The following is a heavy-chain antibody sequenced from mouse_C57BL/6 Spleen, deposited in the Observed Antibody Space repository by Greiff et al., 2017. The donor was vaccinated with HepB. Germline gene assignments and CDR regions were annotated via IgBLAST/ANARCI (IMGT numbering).Heavy chain of an antibody. V-gene: IGHV1-54*01. J-gene: IGHJ2*01. CDR3: ARGGNYYGSSSSRDY. D-gene: IGHD1-1*01. CDR2: INPGSGGT. Sequence: VQLQQSGAELVRPGTSVKVSCKASGYAFTNYLIEWVKQRPGQGLEWIGVINPGSGGTNYNEKFKGKATLTADKSSSTAYMQLSSLTSEDSAVYFCARGGNYYGSSSSRDYWGQGTTLTVSS. CDR1: GYAFTNYL.